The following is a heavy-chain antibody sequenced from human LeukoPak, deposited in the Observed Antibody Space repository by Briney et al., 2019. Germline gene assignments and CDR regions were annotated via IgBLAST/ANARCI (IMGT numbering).Heavy chain of an antibody. V-gene: IGHV4-34*01. CDR3: ARVRLELLEYYYYMDV. CDR1: GGSFSGYY. CDR2: INHSGNT. J-gene: IGHJ6*03. Sequence: ETLSLTRAVSGGSFSGYYWSWIRQSPVKGGEGMGEINHSGNTNYSPSLRSRVSILVNTSKNQYSLRLSSVTAAGTAVYYCARVRLELLEYYYYMDVWDKGATVTVSS. D-gene: IGHD1-7*01.